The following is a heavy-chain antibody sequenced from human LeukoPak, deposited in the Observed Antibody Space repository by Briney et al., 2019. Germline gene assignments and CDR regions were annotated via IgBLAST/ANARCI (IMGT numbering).Heavy chain of an antibody. Sequence: SETLSLTCIVSGGSISSYYWSWIRQPPGKGLEWMGYIYYSGSTNYNPSLKSRVTISVDTSKNQFSLKLSSVTAADTAVYYCARGLMMAVAGRGEFHYWGQGTLVTVSS. V-gene: IGHV4-59*01. CDR3: ARGLMMAVAGRGEFHY. D-gene: IGHD6-13*01. J-gene: IGHJ4*02. CDR2: IYYSGST. CDR1: GGSISSYY.